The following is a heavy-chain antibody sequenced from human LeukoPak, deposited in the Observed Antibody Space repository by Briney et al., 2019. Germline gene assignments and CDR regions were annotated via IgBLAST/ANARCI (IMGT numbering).Heavy chain of an antibody. CDR3: ARDFGGSGSYGMDV. CDR1: GYTFTSYG. CDR2: ISAYNGNT. J-gene: IGHJ6*02. V-gene: IGHV1-18*01. Sequence: ASVTVSCKASGYTFTSYGISWVRQAPGQRLDWMGWISAYNGNTNYAQKLQGRVTMTTDTSTSTAYMELRSLRSDDTAVYYCARDFGGSGSYGMDVWGQGTTVTVSS. D-gene: IGHD3-10*01.